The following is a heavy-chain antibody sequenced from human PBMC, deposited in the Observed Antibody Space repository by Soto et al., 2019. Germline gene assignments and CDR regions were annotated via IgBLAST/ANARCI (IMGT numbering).Heavy chain of an antibody. CDR1: GGSISSYS. Sequence: QVQLQESGTGLVKPSEPLSLTCTVSGGSISSYSWSWIRQPPGTGLEWLGYIYYSGSTNYNPSLKILVTISVDTSKNQLSLKLISVTAADTAVYYCARGRYEEQQLFNWFDPWGQGTLVTVSS. D-gene: IGHD6-13*01. CDR2: IYYSGST. CDR3: ARGRYEEQQLFNWFDP. J-gene: IGHJ5*02. V-gene: IGHV4-59*01.